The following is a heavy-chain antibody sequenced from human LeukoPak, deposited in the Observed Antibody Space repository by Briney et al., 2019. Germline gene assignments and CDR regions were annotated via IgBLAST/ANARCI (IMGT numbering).Heavy chain of an antibody. CDR1: GGSISSSSDY. D-gene: IGHD1-1*01. CDR2: IYYSGST. Sequence: SETLSLTCTVSGGSISSSSDYWGWIRQPPGEGLEWLGSIYYSGSTYYNPSLRSRVTISVDTSKNQFSLKLSSVTAADTAVYYCARLFATSFRYYYSYIDVWGKGTTVTISS. CDR3: ARLFATSFRYYYSYIDV. J-gene: IGHJ6*03. V-gene: IGHV4-39*01.